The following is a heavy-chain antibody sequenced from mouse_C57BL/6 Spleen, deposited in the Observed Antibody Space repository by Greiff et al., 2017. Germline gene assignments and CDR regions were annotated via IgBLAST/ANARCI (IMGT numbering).Heavy chain of an antibody. CDR3: ARSSYYSNYDDY. D-gene: IGHD2-5*01. J-gene: IGHJ2*01. CDR2: INPSTGGT. V-gene: IGHV1-42*01. CDR1: GYSFTGYY. Sequence: EVTLMESGPELVKPGASVKISCKASGYSFTGYYLNWVKQSPEKSLEWIGEINPSTGGTTYNQKFKAKATLTVDKSSSTAYMQLKSLTSEDSAVYYCARSSYYSNYDDYWGQGTTLTVSS.